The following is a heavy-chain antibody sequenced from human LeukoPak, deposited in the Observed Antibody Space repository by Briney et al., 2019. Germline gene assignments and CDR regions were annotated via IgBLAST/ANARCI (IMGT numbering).Heavy chain of an antibody. V-gene: IGHV1-8*01. CDR1: GYTFTSYD. J-gene: IGHJ3*02. CDR3: ARGGWSQDDAFDI. D-gene: IGHD3-3*01. Sequence: ASVKVSCKASGYTFTSYDINWVRQATGQGLEWMGRMNPNSGNTGYAQKFQGRVTITRNTSISTAYMELSSLRSEDTAVYYCARGGWSQDDAFDIWGQGTMVTVSS. CDR2: MNPNSGNT.